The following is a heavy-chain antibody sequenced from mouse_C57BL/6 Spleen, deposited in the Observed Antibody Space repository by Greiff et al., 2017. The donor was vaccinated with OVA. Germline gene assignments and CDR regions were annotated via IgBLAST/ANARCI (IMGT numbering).Heavy chain of an antibody. J-gene: IGHJ4*01. CDR2: INPSTGGT. CDR1: GYSFTGYY. V-gene: IGHV1-42*01. D-gene: IGHD2-12*01. Sequence: VQLQQSGPELVKPGASVKISCKASGYSFTGYYMNWVKQSPEKSLEWIGEINPSTGGTTYNQKFKAKTTLTVDKSSSTAYMQLKSLTSEDSAVYYCARAYYSHPSMDYWGQGTSVTVSS. CDR3: ARAYYSHPSMDY.